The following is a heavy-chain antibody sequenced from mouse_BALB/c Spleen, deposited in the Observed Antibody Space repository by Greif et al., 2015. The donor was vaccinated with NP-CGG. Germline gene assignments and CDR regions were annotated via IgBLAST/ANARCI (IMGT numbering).Heavy chain of an antibody. D-gene: IGHD2-2*01. CDR1: GYAFSSYW. CDR3: ARGEGGYTYYYGMDY. CDR2: IYPGDGDT. J-gene: IGHJ4*01. V-gene: IGHV1-80*01. Sequence: QVQLQQSGAELVRPGSSVKISCKASGYAFSSYWMNWVKQRPGQGLEWIGQIYPGDGDTNYNGKFKGKATLTADKSSSTAYMQHSGMTSEDSAVYFCARGEGGYTYYYGMDYWGQGTSVTVSS.